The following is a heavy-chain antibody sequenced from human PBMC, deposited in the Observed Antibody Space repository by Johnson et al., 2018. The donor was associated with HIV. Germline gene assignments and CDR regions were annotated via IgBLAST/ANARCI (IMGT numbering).Heavy chain of an antibody. D-gene: IGHD3-10*01. CDR3: ARAHSRGAIDI. V-gene: IGHV3-48*03. J-gene: IGHJ3*02. CDR1: GFTFSSYE. Sequence: VQLVESGGGLVQPGGSLRLSCAASGFTFSSYEMNWVRQAPGKGLEWVSYITTSGRTIYYADSVKGRFTVSRDNAKNSLYLQMNSLRAEDTAISYCARAHSRGAIDIWGQGTMVTVSS. CDR2: ITTSGRTI.